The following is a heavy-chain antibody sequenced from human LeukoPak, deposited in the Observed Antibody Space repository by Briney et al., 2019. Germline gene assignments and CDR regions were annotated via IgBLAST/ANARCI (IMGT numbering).Heavy chain of an antibody. CDR2: ISAYNGNT. V-gene: IGHV1-18*01. Sequence: VASVKVSCKASGYTFTSYGISWVRQAPGQGLEWMGWISAYNGNTNYAQKFQGRVTITADKSTSTAYMELSSLRSEDTAVYYCARGGTGTTSNWFDPWGQGTLVTVSS. CDR3: ARGGTGTTSNWFDP. J-gene: IGHJ5*02. CDR1: GYTFTSYG. D-gene: IGHD1-1*01.